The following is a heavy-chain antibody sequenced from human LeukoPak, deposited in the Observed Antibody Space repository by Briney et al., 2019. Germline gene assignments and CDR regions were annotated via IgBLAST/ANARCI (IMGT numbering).Heavy chain of an antibody. CDR1: GFTFSSYS. J-gene: IGHJ3*02. Sequence: GGSLRLSCAASGFTFSSYSMNWVRQAPGKGLEWVSSISSSSSYIYYADSVKGRFTISRDNAKNSLYLQMNSLRAEDTAVYYCARDQLGSSWYPDAFDIWGQGTMFTVSS. CDR2: ISSSSSYI. CDR3: ARDQLGSSWYPDAFDI. V-gene: IGHV3-21*01. D-gene: IGHD6-13*01.